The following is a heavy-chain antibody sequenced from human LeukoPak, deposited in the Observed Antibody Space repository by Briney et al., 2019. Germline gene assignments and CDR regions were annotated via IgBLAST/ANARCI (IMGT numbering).Heavy chain of an antibody. V-gene: IGHV4-39*01. Sequence: PSETLSLTCTVSGGSISSSSYSWGWIRQPPGKGLEWIGSMSSSGSTYYNPSLKSRVAISVDTSKNQFSLKLNSVTAADTAVYFCARMSTVFGLFIVLWPALDIWGQGTMVTVSS. CDR2: MSSSGST. D-gene: IGHD3-3*01. CDR3: ARMSTVFGLFIVLWPALDI. CDR1: GGSISSSSYS. J-gene: IGHJ3*02.